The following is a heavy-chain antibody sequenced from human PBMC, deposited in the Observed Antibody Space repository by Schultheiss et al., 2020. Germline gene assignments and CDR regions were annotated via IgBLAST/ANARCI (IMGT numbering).Heavy chain of an antibody. J-gene: IGHJ4*02. CDR2: IKQDGSET. CDR3: AKDRLSYGGGGSGWGLDY. D-gene: IGHD2-15*01. CDR1: GFTFSSYW. V-gene: IGHV3-7*03. Sequence: GSLRLSCAASGFTFSSYWMSWVRQAPGKGLEWVANIKQDGSETYYVDSVKGRFIISRDNAKNSLYLQMNSLRAEDTALYYCAKDRLSYGGGGSGWGLDYWGQGTLVTVSS.